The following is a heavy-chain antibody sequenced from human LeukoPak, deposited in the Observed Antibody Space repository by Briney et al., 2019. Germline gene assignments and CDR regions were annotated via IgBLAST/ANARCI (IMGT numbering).Heavy chain of an antibody. CDR2: ISGSGGST. CDR3: AKDPGDLSSNYNWFDP. V-gene: IGHV3-23*01. J-gene: IGHJ5*02. Sequence: QAGGSLRLSCAASGFTFSTYAMSWVRQAPGKGLEWVSGISGSGGSTDYADSVKGRFTISRDNSKSTLYLQMNSLRAEDTAVYYCAKDPGDLSSNYNWFDPWGQGTQVTVSS. D-gene: IGHD3-16*01. CDR1: GFTFSTYA.